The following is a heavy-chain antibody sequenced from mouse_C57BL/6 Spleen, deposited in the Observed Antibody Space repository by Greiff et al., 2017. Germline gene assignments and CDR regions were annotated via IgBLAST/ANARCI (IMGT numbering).Heavy chain of an antibody. D-gene: IGHD1-1*01. CDR2: IDPETGGN. J-gene: IGHJ4*01. CDR3: TCSSYRYAMDY. Sequence: QVQLKESGAELVRPGASVTLSCKASGYTFPDYDMHWVKQTPVHGLEWIGAIDPETGGNAYNQKFKGKAILTADKSSSTAYMELRSLTSEDSAVYYCTCSSYRYAMDYWGQGTSVTVSS. CDR1: GYTFPDYD. V-gene: IGHV1-15*01.